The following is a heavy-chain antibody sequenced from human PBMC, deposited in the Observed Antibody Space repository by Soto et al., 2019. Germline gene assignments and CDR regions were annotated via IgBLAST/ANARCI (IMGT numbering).Heavy chain of an antibody. CDR3: ASLYYYDSSGGDGAFDI. D-gene: IGHD3-22*01. CDR1: GGSISSSNW. CDR2: IYHSGST. J-gene: IGHJ3*02. Sequence: QVQLQESGPGLVKPSGTLSLTCAVSGGSISSSNWWSWVRQPPGKGLEWIGEIYHSGSTNYNPSLKRRVTISVDKSKNQFSLKLSSVTAADTAVYYCASLYYYDSSGGDGAFDIWGQGTMVTVSS. V-gene: IGHV4-4*02.